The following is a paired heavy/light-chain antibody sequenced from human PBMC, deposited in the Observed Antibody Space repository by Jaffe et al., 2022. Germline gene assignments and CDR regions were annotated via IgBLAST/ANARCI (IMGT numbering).Light chain of an antibody. V-gene: IGKV3-15*01. CDR1: QSVSSN. J-gene: IGKJ2*01. Sequence: EIVMTQSPATLSVSPGERATLSCRASQSVSSNLAWYQQKPGQAPRLLIYGASTRATGIPARFSGSGSGTEFTLTISSLQSEDFVVYYCQQYNNWPPYTFGQGTKLEIK. CDR3: QQYNNWPPYT. CDR2: GAS.
Heavy chain of an antibody. CDR1: GGSISSYY. D-gene: IGHD3-10*01. CDR3: ARGYYGSQFFDY. J-gene: IGHJ4*02. V-gene: IGHV4-59*01. CDR2: IYYSGNT. Sequence: QVQLQESGPGLVKPSETLSLTCTVSGGSISSYYWSWIRQLPGKGLEWIGYIYYSGNTNCNPSLKSRLSLSVDTSKNQFSLKLNSVTAADTAVYYCARGYYGSQFFDYWGPGTLVSVSS.